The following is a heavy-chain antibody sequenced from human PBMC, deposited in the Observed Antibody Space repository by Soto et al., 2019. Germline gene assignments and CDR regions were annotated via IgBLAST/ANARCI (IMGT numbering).Heavy chain of an antibody. D-gene: IGHD2-2*02. CDR3: ARDPRWIGSDHIPFDY. CDR2: LSYDGSNK. Sequence: QVHLVESGGGVVQPGRSLRLSCAASGFTFSSYAMHWVRQAPGKGLEWVAALSYDGSNKHYADSVKGRFTISRDNSKNTLYLQMNSLRTEDAAVYYCARDPRWIGSDHIPFDYWGQGTLVTVSS. J-gene: IGHJ4*02. V-gene: IGHV3-30-3*01. CDR1: GFTFSSYA.